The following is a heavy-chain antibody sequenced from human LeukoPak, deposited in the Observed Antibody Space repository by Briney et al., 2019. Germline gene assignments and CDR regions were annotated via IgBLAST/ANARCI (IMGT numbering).Heavy chain of an antibody. Sequence: GGSLRLSCAASGFTFDDYAMHWVRHAPGKGLEWVSGISWNSGSIGYADSVKGRFTISRDNAKNSLYLQMNSLRAEDMALYYCAKDRGITIFGVVTDWGQGTLVTVSS. CDR1: GFTFDDYA. CDR3: AKDRGITIFGVVTD. J-gene: IGHJ4*02. CDR2: ISWNSGSI. D-gene: IGHD3-3*01. V-gene: IGHV3-9*03.